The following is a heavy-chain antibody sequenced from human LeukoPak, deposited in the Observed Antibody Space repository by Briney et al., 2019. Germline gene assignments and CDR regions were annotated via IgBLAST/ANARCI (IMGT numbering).Heavy chain of an antibody. V-gene: IGHV3-30*03. CDR3: ARANDRRASVGVPREDAFDI. CDR2: ISYDGSNK. CDR1: GFTFSSYG. J-gene: IGHJ3*02. Sequence: PGGSLRLSCAASGFTFSSYGMNWVRQAPGKGLEWVAIISYDGSNKYYADSVKGRFTISRDNSKNTLYLQMNSLRAEDTAVYYCARANDRRASVGVPREDAFDIWGQGTMVTVSS. D-gene: IGHD1-26*01.